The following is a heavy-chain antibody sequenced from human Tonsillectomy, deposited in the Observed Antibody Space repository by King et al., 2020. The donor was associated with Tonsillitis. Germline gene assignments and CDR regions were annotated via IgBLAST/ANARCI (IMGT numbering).Heavy chain of an antibody. Sequence: LQLVQSGGGLIQPGGSLRLSCAASGFTVSSNYMSWVRQAPGKGLEWVSVIYSGGSTYYADSVKGRFTISRDNSKNTLYLQMNSLRAEDTAVYYCASVTGSPTNWFDPWGQGTLVTVSS. CDR3: ASVTGSPTNWFDP. J-gene: IGHJ5*02. CDR2: IYSGGST. V-gene: IGHV3-53*01. D-gene: IGHD1-26*01. CDR1: GFTVSSNY.